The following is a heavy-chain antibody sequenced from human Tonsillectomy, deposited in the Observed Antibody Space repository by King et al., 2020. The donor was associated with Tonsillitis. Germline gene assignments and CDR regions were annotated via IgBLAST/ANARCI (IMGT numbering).Heavy chain of an antibody. CDR3: ARVAGYYDSWFDP. V-gene: IGHV3-33*01. CDR1: GFTFSSYG. CDR2: IWHDGSNK. Sequence: VQLLESGGGVVQPGRSLRLSFAASGFTFSSYGMHWVRQAPGKGLEWVAVIWHDGSNKYYADSVKGRFTISRDNSKNTLYLQMNSLRAEDTAVYYCARVAGYYDSWFDPWGQGTLVTVSS. J-gene: IGHJ5*02. D-gene: IGHD3-22*01.